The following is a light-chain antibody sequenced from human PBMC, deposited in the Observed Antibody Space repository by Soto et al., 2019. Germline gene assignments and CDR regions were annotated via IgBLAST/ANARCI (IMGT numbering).Light chain of an antibody. CDR2: EVS. CDR1: SSDVGGYKF. J-gene: IGLJ1*01. V-gene: IGLV2-14*01. Sequence: QSALDQPASVSGSPGQSITISCTGTSSDVGGYKFVSWYQQHPGKVPRLMIYEVSNRPSGVSNRFSGSKSGNTASLTISGLQAEDEADYDCSSYTASSTLEVFGHGTKVTV. CDR3: SSYTASSTLEV.